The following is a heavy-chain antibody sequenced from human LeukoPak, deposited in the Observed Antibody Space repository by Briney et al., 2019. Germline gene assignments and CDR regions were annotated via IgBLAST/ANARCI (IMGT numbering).Heavy chain of an antibody. CDR2: ISSNGGST. CDR3: AKSIDWEWRAPLDY. V-gene: IGHV3-64*01. D-gene: IGHD3-3*01. Sequence: GGSLRLSCAASGFTFSSYAMHWVRQAPGKGLEYVSAISSNGGSTYYANSVKGRFTISRDNSKNTLYLQMGSLRAEDMAVYYCAKSIDWEWRAPLDYWGQGTLVTVSS. CDR1: GFTFSSYA. J-gene: IGHJ4*02.